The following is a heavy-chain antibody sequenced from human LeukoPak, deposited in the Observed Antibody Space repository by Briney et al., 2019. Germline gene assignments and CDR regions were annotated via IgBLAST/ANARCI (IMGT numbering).Heavy chain of an antibody. CDR1: GYTFTSYG. D-gene: IGHD3-3*01. CDR3: ARDATTTDYDFWSLDY. J-gene: IGHJ4*02. CDR2: ISAYNGNT. V-gene: IGHV1-18*01. Sequence: ASVKVSCKASGYTFTSYGISWVRQAPGQGLEWMGWISAYNGNTNYAQKLQGRVTTTTDTSTSTAYMELRSLRSDDTAVYYCARDATTTDYDFWSLDYWGQGTLVTVSS.